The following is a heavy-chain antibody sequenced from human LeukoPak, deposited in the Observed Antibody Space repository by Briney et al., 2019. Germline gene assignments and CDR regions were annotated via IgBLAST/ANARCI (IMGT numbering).Heavy chain of an antibody. V-gene: IGHV1-69*01. J-gene: IGHJ1*01. D-gene: IGHD3-10*01. CDR2: IIPIFGTA. Sequence: SVKVSCRASGGTFSSYDISWVRQAPGQGLEWMGGIIPIFGTATYAQKFQGRVTITADESTSTVYVELSSLRSEDTAVYYCARDSGRNFHHWGQGTLVTVSS. CDR1: GGTFSSYD. CDR3: ARDSGRNFHH.